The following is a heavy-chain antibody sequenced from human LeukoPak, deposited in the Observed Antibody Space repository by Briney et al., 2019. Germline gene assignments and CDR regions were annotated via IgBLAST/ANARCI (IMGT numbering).Heavy chain of an antibody. CDR3: ARGVDSSSWLNYYYYYYMDV. V-gene: IGHV4-38-2*02. CDR1: GYSISSGYY. Sequence: SETLSLTCTVSGYSISSGYYWGWIRQPPGKGLEWIGSIYHSGSTYYNPSLKSRVTISVDTSKNQFSLKLSSVTAADTAVYYCARGVDSSSWLNYYYYYYMDVWGKGTTVTISS. CDR2: IYHSGST. D-gene: IGHD6-13*01. J-gene: IGHJ6*03.